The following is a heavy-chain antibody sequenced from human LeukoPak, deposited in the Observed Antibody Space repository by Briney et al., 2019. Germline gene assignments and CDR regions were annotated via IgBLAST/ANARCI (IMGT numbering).Heavy chain of an antibody. CDR1: GFTFSSYS. V-gene: IGHV3-48*01. J-gene: IGHJ4*02. D-gene: IGHD3-22*01. Sequence: PGGSLRLSCAASGFTFSSYSMNWVRLAPGKGLEWASYISSSSSTIYYADSVKGRFTISRDNAKNSLYLQMNSLRAEDTAVYYCARAGIYYDSSGYHLNYWGQGTLVTVSS. CDR2: ISSSSSTI. CDR3: ARAGIYYDSSGYHLNY.